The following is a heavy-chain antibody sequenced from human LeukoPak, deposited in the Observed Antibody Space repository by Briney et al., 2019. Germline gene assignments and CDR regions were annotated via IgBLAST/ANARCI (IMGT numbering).Heavy chain of an antibody. CDR3: ARGDVYCGGTGCYGAEDYYYGMDV. D-gene: IGHD2-2*01. Sequence: GASVKVSCKASGGTFTNYAISWVRQAPGHGLEWMGRIIPIFGIINYAQKFQGRVTVIADKSTNTVYMELSRLSSEDTAVYYCARGDVYCGGTGCYGAEDYYYGMDVWGQGTTVTVSS. CDR2: IIPIFGII. V-gene: IGHV1-69*04. CDR1: GGTFTNYA. J-gene: IGHJ6*02.